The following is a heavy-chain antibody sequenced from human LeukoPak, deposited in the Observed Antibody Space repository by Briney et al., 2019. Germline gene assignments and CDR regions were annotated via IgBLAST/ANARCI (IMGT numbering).Heavy chain of an antibody. CDR3: ARTALYGDYAPHFDY. CDR1: GFTFSSYA. V-gene: IGHV3-30*04. D-gene: IGHD4-17*01. CDR2: ISYDGSNK. J-gene: IGHJ4*02. Sequence: PGGSLRLSCAASGFTFSSYAMHWVRQAPGKGLEWVEVISYDGSNKYYADSVKGRFTISRDNSKNTLYLQMNSLRAEDTAVYYCARTALYGDYAPHFDYWGQGTLVTVSS.